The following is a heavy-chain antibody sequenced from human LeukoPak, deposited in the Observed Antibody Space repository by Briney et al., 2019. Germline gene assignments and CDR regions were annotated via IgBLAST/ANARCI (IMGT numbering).Heavy chain of an antibody. CDR2: INSDGSST. D-gene: IGHD1-26*01. CDR3: ARDKIVGATYLDH. J-gene: IGHJ4*02. CDR1: GFTFTNYW. V-gene: IGHV3-74*01. Sequence: GGPLRLSCAASGFTFTNYWMHWVRQAPGKGLVWVSRINSDGSSTSYADSVKGRFTISRDNAEKSLFLQMNSLRAEDTAVYYCARDKIVGATYLDHWGQGTLVTVSS.